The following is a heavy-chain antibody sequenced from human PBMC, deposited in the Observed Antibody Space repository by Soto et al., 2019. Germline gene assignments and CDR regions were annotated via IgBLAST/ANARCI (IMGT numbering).Heavy chain of an antibody. Sequence: HPGGSLRLSCAASGFTFSTYWMHWIRQVPGKGLEWVSRINSDASHTYYADSVKGRFTISRDNAKNTLHLEMNSLRAEDTAVYYCVRDGNCIPNRCYGNWFDTWGQGTLVTVSS. CDR3: VRDGNCIPNRCYGNWFDT. CDR2: INSDASHT. CDR1: GFTFSTYW. V-gene: IGHV3-74*01. D-gene: IGHD2-2*01. J-gene: IGHJ5*02.